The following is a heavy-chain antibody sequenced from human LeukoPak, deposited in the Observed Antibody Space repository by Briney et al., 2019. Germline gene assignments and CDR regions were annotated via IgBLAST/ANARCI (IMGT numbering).Heavy chain of an antibody. V-gene: IGHV3-21*01. CDR2: ISSSSSYI. CDR1: AFTFSTYS. Sequence: GGSLRLSCAASAFTFSTYSMSWVRQAEGEGLEWVSSISSSSSYIFYADSVKGRFTISRDNAKNSLYLQMNSLRAEDTAFYYCARDTFDYWGQGTLVTVSS. J-gene: IGHJ4*02. CDR3: ARDTFDY.